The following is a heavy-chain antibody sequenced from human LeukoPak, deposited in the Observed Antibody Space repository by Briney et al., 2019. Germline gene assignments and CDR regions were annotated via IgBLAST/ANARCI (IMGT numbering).Heavy chain of an antibody. V-gene: IGHV3-74*01. J-gene: IGHJ4*02. CDR3: SSGYSLDY. Sequence: PGGSLRLSCAASGFTFSSYWMHWVRHAPGRGLVWVSRINGDGSSTSYADSVKGRFTISRDNAKNTLYLQMNSLRAEDTAVYYCSSGYSLDYWGQGTLVTVSS. CDR2: INGDGSST. D-gene: IGHD3-22*01. CDR1: GFTFSSYW.